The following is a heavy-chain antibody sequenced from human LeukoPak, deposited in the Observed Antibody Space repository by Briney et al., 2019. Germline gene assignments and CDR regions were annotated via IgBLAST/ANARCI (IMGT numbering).Heavy chain of an antibody. CDR2: INTNTGNP. D-gene: IGHD3-10*01. J-gene: IGHJ4*02. CDR3: AKGSDPFRWFGEFNVKLPRPIRHYYFDS. Sequence: XSVTVSCKASGYTFTSYAMNWVRQAPGQGPEWMGWINTNTGNPTYAQGFTGRFVFSLDTSVSTAYLQISSLKAEDTAVYYCAKGSDPFRWFGEFNVKLPRPIRHYYFDSWGQGTLVTVSS. CDR1: GYTFTSYA. V-gene: IGHV7-4-1*02.